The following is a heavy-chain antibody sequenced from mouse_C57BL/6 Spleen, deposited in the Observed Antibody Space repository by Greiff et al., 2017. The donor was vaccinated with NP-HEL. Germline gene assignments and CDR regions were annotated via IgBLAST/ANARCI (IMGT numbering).Heavy chain of an antibody. D-gene: IGHD2-4*01. V-gene: IGHV1-50*01. CDR1: GYTFTSYW. CDR2: IDPSDSYT. Sequence: VQLQQPGAELVKPGASVKLSCKASGYTFTSYWRQWVKQRPGQGLEWIGEIDPSDSYTNYNQKFKGKATLTVDTSSSTAYMQLSSLTSEDSAVYYCACYYDYDQAWFAYWGQGTLVTVSA. J-gene: IGHJ3*01. CDR3: ACYYDYDQAWFAY.